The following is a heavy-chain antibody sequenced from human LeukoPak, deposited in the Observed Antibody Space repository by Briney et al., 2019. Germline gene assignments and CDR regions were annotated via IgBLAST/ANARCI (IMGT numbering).Heavy chain of an antibody. CDR1: GFTFGDCA. CDR3: TRVYGGNSRDY. V-gene: IGHV3-49*03. D-gene: IGHD4-23*01. Sequence: PGGSLRLSCTASGFTFGDCAMSWFRQAPGKGLEWVGFIRSKAYGGTTEYAASVKGRFTISRDDSKSIAYLQMNSLKTEDTAVYYCTRVYGGNSRDYWGQGTLVTVSS. J-gene: IGHJ4*02. CDR2: IRSKAYGGTT.